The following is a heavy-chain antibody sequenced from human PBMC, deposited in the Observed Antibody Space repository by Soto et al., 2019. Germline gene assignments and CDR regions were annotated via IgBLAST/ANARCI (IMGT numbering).Heavy chain of an antibody. Sequence: GESLKISCKGSGYSFTNYWIAWVRQMPGKGLEYMGIIYPSDSDTRYSPSFQGQVTISADKSISTAYLQWSGLKASDTAIYCCARHGFYGDFSSNYFDPWGQGTLVTVSS. D-gene: IGHD4-17*01. CDR2: IYPSDSDT. V-gene: IGHV5-51*01. CDR3: ARHGFYGDFSSNYFDP. J-gene: IGHJ5*02. CDR1: GYSFTNYW.